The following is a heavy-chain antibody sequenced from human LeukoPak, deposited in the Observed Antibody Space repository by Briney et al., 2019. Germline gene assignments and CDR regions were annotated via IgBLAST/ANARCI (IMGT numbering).Heavy chain of an antibody. CDR2: INPNSGGT. CDR3: ARAYPLGYCSSTSCSPWDP. V-gene: IGHV1-2*02. D-gene: IGHD2-2*03. CDR1: GYTFTGYY. Sequence: ASVKVSCKASGYTFTGYYMHWVRQAPGQGLEWMGWINPNSGGTNYAQKFQGRVTMTRDTSISTAYMELSRLRSDDTAVYYCARAYPLGYCSSTSCSPWDPWGQGTLVTASS. J-gene: IGHJ5*02.